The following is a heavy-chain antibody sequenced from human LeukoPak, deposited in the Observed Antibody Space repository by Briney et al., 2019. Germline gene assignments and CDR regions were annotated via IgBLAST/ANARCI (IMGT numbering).Heavy chain of an antibody. Sequence: ASVKVSCKTSGYTFTIYDINWVRQATGQGLEWMGWMNPNSSNTGYAQKFQGRVTMARNTSTSTAYMELSSLRSEDTAVYYCARGTFTKLGGYYYYMDVWGKGTTVTVSS. CDR1: GYTFTIYD. J-gene: IGHJ6*03. D-gene: IGHD2-8*01. CDR2: MNPNSSNT. V-gene: IGHV1-8*01. CDR3: ARGTFTKLGGYYYYMDV.